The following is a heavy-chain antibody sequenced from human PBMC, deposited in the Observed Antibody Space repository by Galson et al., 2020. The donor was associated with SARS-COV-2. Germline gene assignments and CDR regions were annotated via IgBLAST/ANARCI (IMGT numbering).Heavy chain of an antibody. Sequence: SETLSLTCTVSGGSISSYYWSWIRQPPGKGLEWIGYIYYSGSTNYNPSLKSRVTISVDTSKNQFSLKLSSVTAADTAVYYCARHANWNERPLNYYYGMDVWGQGTTVTVSS. V-gene: IGHV4-59*08. CDR2: IYYSGST. CDR1: GGSISSYY. CDR3: ARHANWNERPLNYYYGMDV. J-gene: IGHJ6*02. D-gene: IGHD1-1*01.